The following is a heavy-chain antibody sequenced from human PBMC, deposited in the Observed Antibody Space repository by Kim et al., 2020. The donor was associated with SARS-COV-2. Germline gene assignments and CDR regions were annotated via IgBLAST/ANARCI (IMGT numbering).Heavy chain of an antibody. CDR2: NKHGTTT. Sequence: NKHGTTTYYADSVGGRFTIYRDNSKNMVYLQMNSLGAEDTALYYCTTAFEYWGQGTLVTVSS. J-gene: IGHJ4*02. CDR3: TTAFEY. V-gene: IGHV3-74*01.